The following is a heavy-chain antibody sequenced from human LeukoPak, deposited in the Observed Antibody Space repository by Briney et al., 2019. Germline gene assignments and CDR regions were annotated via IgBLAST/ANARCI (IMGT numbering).Heavy chain of an antibody. CDR1: GFTFSNYW. CDR3: TRGGVDY. D-gene: IGHD3-10*01. V-gene: IGHV3-74*01. CDR2: INTDGSTT. J-gene: IGHJ4*02. Sequence: GGSLTLSCAASGFTFSNYWMHWVRQAPGKGLVWVSRINTDGSTTSYADSVKGRFTISRDNARNTLYLQMNSLRAEDTAVYYCTRGGVDYWGQGTLVTVSS.